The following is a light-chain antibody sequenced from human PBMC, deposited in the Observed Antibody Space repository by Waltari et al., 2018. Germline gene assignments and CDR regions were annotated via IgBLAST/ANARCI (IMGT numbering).Light chain of an antibody. CDR3: QRSYPSPQGS. Sequence: DMQLTQSPSSLSAPAGDSATITCRASQAIDSYLNWYQHQPGQAPSLLIYAASALRTQVPVRFSGSGSVTDFTLTSICLQREEFTTYFCQRSYPSPQGSFGQGTRLEI. J-gene: IGKJ5*01. V-gene: IGKV1-39*01. CDR1: QAIDSY. CDR2: AAS.